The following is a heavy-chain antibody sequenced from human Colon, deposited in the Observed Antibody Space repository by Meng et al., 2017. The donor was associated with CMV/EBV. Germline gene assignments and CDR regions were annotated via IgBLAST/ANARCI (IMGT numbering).Heavy chain of an antibody. CDR1: GYTFTGYY. J-gene: IGHJ4*02. Sequence: ASVPVSCKASGYTFTGYYMHWVRQAPGQGLEWMGWINPNSGGTNYAQKFQGRVTMTRDTSISTAYMELSRLRSDDTAVYYCARTYYYDSSGYSDWGQGTLVTVSS. D-gene: IGHD3-22*01. V-gene: IGHV1-2*02. CDR2: INPNSGGT. CDR3: ARTYYYDSSGYSD.